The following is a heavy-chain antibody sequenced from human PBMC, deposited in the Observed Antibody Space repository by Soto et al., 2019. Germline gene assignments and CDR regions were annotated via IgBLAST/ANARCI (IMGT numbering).Heavy chain of an antibody. CDR1: GFTFSSYS. Sequence: EVQLVESGGGLVQPGGSLRLSCAASGFTFSSYSMNWVRQAPGKGLEWVSYISSNSSTIYYADSVKGRFTISRDNAKNSLYLQINSLRAEDTAVYYCAREDSGSGHHFRYYYYMDVWGKGTTVTVSS. CDR2: ISSNSSTI. V-gene: IGHV3-48*01. CDR3: AREDSGSGHHFRYYYYMDV. D-gene: IGHD1-26*01. J-gene: IGHJ6*03.